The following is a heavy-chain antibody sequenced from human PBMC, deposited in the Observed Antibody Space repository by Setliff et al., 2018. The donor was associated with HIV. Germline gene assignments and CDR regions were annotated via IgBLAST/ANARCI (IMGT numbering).Heavy chain of an antibody. J-gene: IGHJ3*02. CDR3: ATLTFCAGDCYSTGAFDI. Sequence: SVKVSCKTSGDSFRRHAISWVRQAPGQGLEWMGGIIPIFGTTKYAQKFQGRVTMTADESTSTAYMELSSLRSEDRAMYYCATLTFCAGDCYSTGAFDIWGQGTMVTVSS. CDR1: GDSFRRHA. CDR2: IIPIFGTT. V-gene: IGHV1-69*13. D-gene: IGHD2-21*01.